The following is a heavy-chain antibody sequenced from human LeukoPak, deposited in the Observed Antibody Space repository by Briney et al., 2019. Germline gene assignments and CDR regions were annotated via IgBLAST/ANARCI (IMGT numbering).Heavy chain of an antibody. J-gene: IGHJ4*02. Sequence: SETLSLTCTVSGGSISSYYWSWIRQPPGKGLEWIGYIYYSGSTNYNPSLKSRVTISVDTSKNQFSLKLSSVTAADSAVYYCARSGVRYSSSWYLVYWGQGTLVTVSS. V-gene: IGHV4-59*01. CDR1: GGSISSYY. D-gene: IGHD6-13*01. CDR3: ARSGVRYSSSWYLVY. CDR2: IYYSGST.